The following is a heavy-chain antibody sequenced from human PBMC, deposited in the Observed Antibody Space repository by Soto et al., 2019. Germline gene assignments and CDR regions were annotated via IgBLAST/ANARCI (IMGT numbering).Heavy chain of an antibody. D-gene: IGHD3-16*01. J-gene: IGHJ3*02. CDR2: LNPDSGEA. Sequence: QAQLVQSGAELKKPGTSLRDSCKTSGYRITGYYLHWVRQAPGQGLEWMGWLNPDSGEAIYAQRFQGRVTMTRDTTINRAYMDMMRLGSDDTAVYYCARGGYYDGVYYKGDLDIWGQGTLVTVSS. CDR1: GYRITGYY. CDR3: ARGGYYDGVYYKGDLDI. V-gene: IGHV1-2*02.